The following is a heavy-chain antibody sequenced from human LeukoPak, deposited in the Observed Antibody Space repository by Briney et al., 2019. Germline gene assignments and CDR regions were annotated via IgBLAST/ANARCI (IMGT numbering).Heavy chain of an antibody. CDR2: ISGSGGST. V-gene: IGHV3-23*01. CDR1: GFTFSSYA. J-gene: IGHJ4*02. D-gene: IGHD1-26*01. Sequence: GGSLRLSCAASGFTFSSYAMSWVRQAPGKGLEWVSAISGSGGSTYYADSVRGRFTISRDNSKNTLYLQMNSLRAEDTAVYYCAKVRWELLLGYWGQGTLVTVSS. CDR3: AKVRWELLLGY.